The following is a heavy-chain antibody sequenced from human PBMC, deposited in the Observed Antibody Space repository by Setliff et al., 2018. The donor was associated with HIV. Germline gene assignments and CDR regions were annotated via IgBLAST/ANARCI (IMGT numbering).Heavy chain of an antibody. J-gene: IGHJ4*02. Sequence: SVKVSCKSSGDTFSTYVFTWVRQAPGQGLEWMGGVTPILHTANYAQKFKGRVTITADKSTSTVYMELRSLRSEDTAVYYCARDHDSSAYTYFDYWGQGTLVTVSS. CDR3: ARDHDSSAYTYFDY. V-gene: IGHV1-69*10. CDR1: GDTFSTYV. D-gene: IGHD3-22*01. CDR2: VTPILHTA.